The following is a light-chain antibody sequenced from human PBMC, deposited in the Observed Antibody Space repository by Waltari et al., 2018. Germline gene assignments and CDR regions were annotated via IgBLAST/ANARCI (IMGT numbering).Light chain of an antibody. CDR1: SSDVGGYNR. Sequence: QSALTQPPSVSGSPGQSVTISCTGTSSDVGGYNRVSWFQQAPGTAPKLFIDEGGNRPSGVPDRFSGSKSGNTASLTISGLQAEDEADYYCSSYTTSRTLVFGGGTKLTVL. J-gene: IGLJ3*02. CDR3: SSYTTSRTLV. V-gene: IGLV2-18*02. CDR2: EGG.